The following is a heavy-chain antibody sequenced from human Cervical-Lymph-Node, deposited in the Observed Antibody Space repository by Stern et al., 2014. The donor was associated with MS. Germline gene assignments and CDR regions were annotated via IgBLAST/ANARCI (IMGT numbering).Heavy chain of an antibody. CDR2: IHDSGST. CDR1: GGSISSSGYY. J-gene: IGHJ5*02. V-gene: IGHV4-61*02. Sequence: VQLVESGPGLVKPSQTLSLTCTVSGGSISSSGYYWSWIRQPADKGLEWIGRIHDSGSTYYNPSLKSRVTLSMDTAKNPFSLKLTSGTAADTAVYYCATTRWDLFTWNWFDPWGQGTLVTVSS. CDR3: ATTRWDLFTWNWFDP. D-gene: IGHD1-26*01.